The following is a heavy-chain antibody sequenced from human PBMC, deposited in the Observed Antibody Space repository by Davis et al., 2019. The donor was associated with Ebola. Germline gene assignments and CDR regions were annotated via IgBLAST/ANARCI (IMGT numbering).Heavy chain of an antibody. CDR1: GFTFSSYW. CDR2: INSDGSST. CDR3: AGGTIFGVVMGY. D-gene: IGHD3-3*01. V-gene: IGHV3-74*01. Sequence: GESLKISCAVSGFTFSSYWMHWVRQAPGKGLAWVSRINSDGSSTSYADSVKGRFTISRDNAKNTLYLQMNSLRAEDTAVYYCAGGTIFGVVMGYWGQGTLVTVSS. J-gene: IGHJ4*02.